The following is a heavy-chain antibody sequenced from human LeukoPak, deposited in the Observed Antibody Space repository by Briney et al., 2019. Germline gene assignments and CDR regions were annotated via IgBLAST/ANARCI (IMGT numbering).Heavy chain of an antibody. V-gene: IGHV4-34*01. CDR2: INHSGST. D-gene: IGHD3-22*01. CDR1: GGSFSGYY. J-gene: IGHJ3*02. Sequence: SEALSLTCAVYGGSFSGYYWSWIRQPPGKGLEWIGEINHSGSTNYNPSLKSRVTISVDTSKNQFSLKLSSVTAADTAVYYCARDNYYDSSGPINDAFDIWGQGTMVTVSS. CDR3: ARDNYYDSSGPINDAFDI.